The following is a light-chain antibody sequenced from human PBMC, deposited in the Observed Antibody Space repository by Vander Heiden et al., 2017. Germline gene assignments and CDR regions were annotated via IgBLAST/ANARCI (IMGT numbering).Light chain of an antibody. CDR3: QQFKSYPLT. CDR1: QGISSA. V-gene: IGKV1-13*02. CDR2: GAS. Sequence: AIQLTQSPSSLSASVGERATITCRASQGISSALAWYQQKPGKAPKLLIYGASSFDSGVPSRFSGSGSGTDFTLTIRSLQPEDFATYYCQQFKSYPLTFGGGTKVEI. J-gene: IGKJ4*01.